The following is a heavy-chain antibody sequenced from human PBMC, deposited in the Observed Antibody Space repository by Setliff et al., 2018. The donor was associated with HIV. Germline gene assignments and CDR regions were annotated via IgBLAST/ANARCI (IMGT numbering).Heavy chain of an antibody. Sequence: PSETLSLTCTVSGGSFNNYHWSWIRQPAGKGLEWIGRFYDSGATNYKPSLKSRVTMSIDKSNNQFSLYLTSVTAADTAIYYCARDRHYYGSGSYGPWGQGILVTVSS. CDR2: FYDSGAT. CDR3: ARDRHYYGSGSYGP. J-gene: IGHJ5*02. V-gene: IGHV4-4*07. CDR1: GGSFNNYH. D-gene: IGHD3-10*01.